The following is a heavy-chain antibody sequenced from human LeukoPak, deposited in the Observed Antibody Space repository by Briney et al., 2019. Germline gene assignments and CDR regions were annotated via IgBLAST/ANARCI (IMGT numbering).Heavy chain of an antibody. CDR2: INPNSGGT. CDR3: ARGLGIAVARDLFDY. D-gene: IGHD6-19*01. Sequence: ASVKVSCKASGYTFTGYYMHWVRQAPGQGLEWMAWINPNSGGTNYAQKFQGRVTMTRDTSISTAYMELSRLRSDDTAVYYCARGLGIAVARDLFDYWGQGTLVTVSS. J-gene: IGHJ4*02. V-gene: IGHV1-2*02. CDR1: GYTFTGYY.